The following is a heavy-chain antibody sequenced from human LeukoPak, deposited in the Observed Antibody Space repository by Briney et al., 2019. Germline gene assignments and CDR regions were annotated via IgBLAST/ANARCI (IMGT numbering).Heavy chain of an antibody. CDR1: GGTFSSYA. J-gene: IGHJ6*03. V-gene: IGHV1-69*05. CDR2: IIPIFGTA. D-gene: IGHD5-18*01. CDR3: ARVPHSYGRVNYYYYYMDV. Sequence: ASVKVSCKASGGTFSSYAISWVRQAPGQGLEWMGRIIPIFGTANYAQKFQGRVTITTDESTSTAYMELRSLRSGDTAVYYCARVPHSYGRVNYYYYYMDVWGKGTTVTVSS.